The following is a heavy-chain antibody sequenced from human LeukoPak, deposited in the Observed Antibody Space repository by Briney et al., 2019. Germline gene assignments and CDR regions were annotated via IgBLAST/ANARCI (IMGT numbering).Heavy chain of an antibody. CDR2: IYYSGST. J-gene: IGHJ4*02. Sequence: SQTLSLTRTVSGGSISSGGYYWSWIRQSPGKGLEYIGYIYYSGSTNYNPSLKSRVTISIDTSKNQFSLKLSSVTAADTAVYYCARDIASYFDYWGQGTLVTVSS. CDR1: GGSISSGGYY. V-gene: IGHV4-61*08. CDR3: ARDIASYFDY. D-gene: IGHD6-13*01.